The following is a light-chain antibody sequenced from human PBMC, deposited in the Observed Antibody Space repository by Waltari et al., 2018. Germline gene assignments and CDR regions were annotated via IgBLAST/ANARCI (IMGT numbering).Light chain of an antibody. CDR1: SLRSYS. J-gene: IGLJ2*01. CDR2: GQE. V-gene: IGLV3-19*01. Sequence: SSELTQDPTVSVALGQTVRITCQGDSLRSYSASGYHQRPGPAPVLVFYGQENRPSGIPDRFSGATSGDTATLTITGTQAEDEADYYCLSRDISSTRFFGGGTRLTV. CDR3: LSRDISSTRF.